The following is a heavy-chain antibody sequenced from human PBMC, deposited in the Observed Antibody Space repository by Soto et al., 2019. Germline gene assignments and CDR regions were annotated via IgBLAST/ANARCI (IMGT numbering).Heavy chain of an antibody. V-gene: IGHV4-31*03. CDR3: ARDSQGDYGIYYYYGMDV. J-gene: IGHJ6*02. D-gene: IGHD4-17*01. Sequence: PSETLSLTCTVSGGSISSGGYYWSWICQHPGKGLEWIGYIYYSGSTYYNPSLKSRVTISVDTSKNQFSLKLSSVTAADTAVYYCARDSQGDYGIYYYYGMDVWGQGTTVTVS. CDR2: IYYSGST. CDR1: GGSISSGGYY.